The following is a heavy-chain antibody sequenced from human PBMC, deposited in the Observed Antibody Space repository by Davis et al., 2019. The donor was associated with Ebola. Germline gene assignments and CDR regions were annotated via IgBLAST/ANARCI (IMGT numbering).Heavy chain of an antibody. D-gene: IGHD3-3*02. CDR3: ARKSGIYKTGIFDY. J-gene: IGHJ4*02. CDR2: IHDSGSS. Sequence: SETLSLTCTVSGDSVSSSNYYWSWIRQPPGKGLEWLGYIHDSGSSWFPPSLKSRIVMSMDRSKNQFSLTVNSVTAADTAVYFCARKSGIYKTGIFDYWGQGALVTVSS. CDR1: GDSVSSSNYY. V-gene: IGHV4-30-4*01.